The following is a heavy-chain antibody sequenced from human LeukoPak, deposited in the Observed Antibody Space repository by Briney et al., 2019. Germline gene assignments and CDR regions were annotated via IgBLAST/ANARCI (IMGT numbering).Heavy chain of an antibody. V-gene: IGHV4-39*01. Sequence: SETLALTCSVPGGSITTSSYYWGWIRHPPGKGLGWLGSIYYSGSTYYNPPLKGRVTISVDTSKKQFSLKVSSVTAADTAVYYCARHPSLQSGYSYYYMDVWGKGTTVTISS. D-gene: IGHD4-11*01. J-gene: IGHJ6*03. CDR1: GGSITTSSYY. CDR2: IYYSGST. CDR3: ARHPSLQSGYSYYYMDV.